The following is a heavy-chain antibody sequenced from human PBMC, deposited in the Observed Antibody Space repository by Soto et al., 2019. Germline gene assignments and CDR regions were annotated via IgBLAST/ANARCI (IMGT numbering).Heavy chain of an antibody. CDR1: GFTFNTYW. CDR3: ARFTRGSSGDY. V-gene: IGHV3-7*01. CDR2: IKEDGSEK. Sequence: GSLRLSCAASGFTFNTYWMSWVRQAPGKGLEWVANIKEDGSEKYYVDSVKGRFTISRDNAKNLLYLQMNSLGAGDTAMYYCARFTRGSSGDYWGQGTLVTVSS. D-gene: IGHD6-25*01. J-gene: IGHJ4*02.